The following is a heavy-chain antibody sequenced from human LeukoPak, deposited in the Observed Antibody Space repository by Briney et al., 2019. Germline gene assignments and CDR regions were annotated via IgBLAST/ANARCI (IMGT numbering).Heavy chain of an antibody. CDR2: IYYSGST. D-gene: IGHD1-26*01. CDR3: ASVSGSYQYYFDD. Sequence: PSETLSLTCTVSGGSISSSSYYWGWIRQPPGKGLEWIGSIYYSGSTYYNPSLKSRVTISVDTSKNQFSLMLSSVTAADTAVYYCASVSGSYQYYFDDWGQEPWSPSPQ. J-gene: IGHJ4*01. CDR1: GGSISSSSYY. V-gene: IGHV4-39*01.